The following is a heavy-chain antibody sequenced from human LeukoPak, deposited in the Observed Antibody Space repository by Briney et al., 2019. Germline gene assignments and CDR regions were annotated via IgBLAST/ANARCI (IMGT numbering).Heavy chain of an antibody. CDR3: ARDFIAAAGTAVGDY. CDR1: GFTFSNYA. J-gene: IGHJ4*02. Sequence: GGSLRLSCKASGFTFSNYAMNWVRQAPGKGLEWVSSITSVSSYKYYADSVKGRFTISRDNAKNSLYLQMNSLRAEDTAVYYCARDFIAAAGTAVGDYWGQGTLVTVSS. D-gene: IGHD6-13*01. CDR2: ITSVSSYK. V-gene: IGHV3-21*01.